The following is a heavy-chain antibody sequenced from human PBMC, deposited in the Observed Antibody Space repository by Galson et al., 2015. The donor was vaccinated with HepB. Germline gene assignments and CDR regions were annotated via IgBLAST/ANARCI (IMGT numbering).Heavy chain of an antibody. CDR2: ISYDGSYK. CDR3: AKDRSTGIAVPNTLDY. D-gene: IGHD6-19*01. CDR1: GFTFSSYG. Sequence: SLRLSCAASGFTFSSYGIHWVRQAPGKGLEWVAVISYDGSYKYSADSVKGRFTISRDNSKNTLYLQMNSLRAEDTAVYYCAKDRSTGIAVPNTLDYWGQGTLVTVSS. V-gene: IGHV3-30*18. J-gene: IGHJ4*02.